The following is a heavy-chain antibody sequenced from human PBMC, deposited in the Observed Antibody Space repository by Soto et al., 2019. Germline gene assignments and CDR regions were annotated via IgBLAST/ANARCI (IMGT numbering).Heavy chain of an antibody. D-gene: IGHD3-3*01. Sequence: SETLSLTCTVSGGSISSGDYYWSWIRQPPGKGLEWIGYIYYSGSTYYNPSLKSRVTISVDTSKNQFSLKLSSVTAADTAVYYCARDGTYYDFWSGPNWFDPWGQGTLVTVSS. CDR1: GGSISSGDYY. CDR2: IYYSGST. J-gene: IGHJ5*02. V-gene: IGHV4-30-4*01. CDR3: ARDGTYYDFWSGPNWFDP.